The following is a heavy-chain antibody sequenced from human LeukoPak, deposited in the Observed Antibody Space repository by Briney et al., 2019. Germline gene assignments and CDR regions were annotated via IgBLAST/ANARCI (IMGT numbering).Heavy chain of an antibody. D-gene: IGHD5-24*01. V-gene: IGHV3-66*01. J-gene: IGHJ4*02. CDR3: ARDIGGTVEVATMNY. Sequence: PGGSLRLSCVASGFTGSSHYMSWVRQAPGKGLEWVSVIYRGDGTYYADSVKGRFTISRDNSRNTVYLQMNSLRVKDTAVYYCARDIGGTVEVATMNYRGQGTLVTVSS. CDR1: GFTGSSHY. CDR2: IYRGDGT.